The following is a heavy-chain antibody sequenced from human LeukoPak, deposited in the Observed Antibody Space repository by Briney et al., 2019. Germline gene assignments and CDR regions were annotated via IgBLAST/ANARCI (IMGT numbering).Heavy chain of an antibody. CDR1: GYTFTSYV. CDR3: ARDSNYDYVWGSYRPRALDP. CDR2: ISAYNGNT. J-gene: IGHJ5*02. Sequence: ASVKVSCMASGYTFTSYVISRVRQAPGQGLEWMGWISAYNGNTNYAQKLQGRVTMTTDTSTSPAYMELRSLRSDDAAVYYCARDSNYDYVWGSYRPRALDPWGQGTLVTVSS. V-gene: IGHV1-18*04. D-gene: IGHD3-16*02.